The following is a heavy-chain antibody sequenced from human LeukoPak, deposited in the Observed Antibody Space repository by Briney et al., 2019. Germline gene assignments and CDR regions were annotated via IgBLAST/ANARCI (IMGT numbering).Heavy chain of an antibody. Sequence: QAGGSLRLSCAASGFTFSTYAVTWVRQAPGKGLEWVSTIGGSGGGTYYADSVKGRFTISRDNSKNTLYLQMSSLRAEDTAVYYCAKDRGRYYDSSGYYWGYYFDSWGQGILVTVST. CDR2: IGGSGGGT. J-gene: IGHJ4*02. V-gene: IGHV3-23*01. CDR1: GFTFSTYA. D-gene: IGHD3-22*01. CDR3: AKDRGRYYDSSGYYWGYYFDS.